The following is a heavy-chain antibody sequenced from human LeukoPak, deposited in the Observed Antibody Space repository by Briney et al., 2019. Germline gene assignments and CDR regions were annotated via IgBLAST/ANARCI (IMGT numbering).Heavy chain of an antibody. CDR3: VRGGTTSYDY. D-gene: IGHD1-7*01. V-gene: IGHV3-7*01. J-gene: IGHJ4*02. CDR2: IKQDGSEK. Sequence: GGSLRLSCAASGFTFSSYWMSWVRQAPEKGLEWVANIKQDGSEKYYVDSVKGRFTISRDNAKNSVYLQMNSLRGEDTAVYYCVRGGTTSYDYWGQGTLVTVSS. CDR1: GFTFSSYW.